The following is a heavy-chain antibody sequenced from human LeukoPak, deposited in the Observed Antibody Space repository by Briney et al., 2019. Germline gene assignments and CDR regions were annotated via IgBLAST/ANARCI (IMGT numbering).Heavy chain of an antibody. Sequence: GGSLRLSCAASGFTFSSYAMSWVRQAPGKGLEWVSSISSSSSYIYYADSVKGRFTISRDNAKNSLYLQMNSLRAEDTAVYYCARDQRYSAVAGKQYYYYMDVWGKGTTVTVSS. CDR3: ARDQRYSAVAGKQYYYYMDV. V-gene: IGHV3-21*01. CDR1: GFTFSSYA. J-gene: IGHJ6*03. D-gene: IGHD6-19*01. CDR2: ISSSSSYI.